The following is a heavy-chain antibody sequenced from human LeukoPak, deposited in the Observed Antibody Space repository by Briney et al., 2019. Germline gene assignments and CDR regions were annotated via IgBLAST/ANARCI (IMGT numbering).Heavy chain of an antibody. CDR1: GFTFDDYA. V-gene: IGHV3-9*01. J-gene: IGHJ5*02. Sequence: GGSLRLSCAASGFTFDDYAMHWVRQAPGKGLEWVSGLSWNSGYIGYADSVKGRFTISRDNAKNTLNLQMNSLRAEDTAVYYCARDLGQYYDTSDNWFDPWGQGTLVTVSS. CDR3: ARDLGQYYDTSDNWFDP. D-gene: IGHD3-22*01. CDR2: LSWNSGYI.